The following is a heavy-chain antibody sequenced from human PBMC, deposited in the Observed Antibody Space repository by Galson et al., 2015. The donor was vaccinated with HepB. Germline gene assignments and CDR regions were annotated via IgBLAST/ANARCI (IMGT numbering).Heavy chain of an antibody. CDR1: GGSISSGGYY. CDR2: IYYSGST. CDR3: ARVFSQLGLYYFDY. V-gene: IGHV4-31*03. J-gene: IGHJ4*02. D-gene: IGHD6-6*01. Sequence: TLSLTCTVSGGSISSGGYYWSWIRQHPGKGLEWIGYIYYSGSTYYNPSLKSRVTISVDTSKNQFSLKLSSVTAADTAVYYCARVFSQLGLYYFDYWGQGTLVTVSS.